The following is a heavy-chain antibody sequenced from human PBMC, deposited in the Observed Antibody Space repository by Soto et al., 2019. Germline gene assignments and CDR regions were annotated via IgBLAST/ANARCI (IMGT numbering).Heavy chain of an antibody. J-gene: IGHJ4*02. CDR1: GYTFTGYY. V-gene: IGHV1-2*02. CDR2: INPDSGAT. D-gene: IGHD6-13*01. Sequence: ASVKVSCKASGYTFTGYYMHWVRQAPGQGLEWMGWINPDSGATKYAQKFQGRVTMTRDTRISTAYMELSGLRDGDTAVYYCARGFSAGKGSPPDYWGQGTLVTVSS. CDR3: ARGFSAGKGSPPDY.